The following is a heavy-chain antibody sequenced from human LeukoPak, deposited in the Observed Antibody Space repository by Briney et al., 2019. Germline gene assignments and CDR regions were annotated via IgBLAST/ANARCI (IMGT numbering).Heavy chain of an antibody. CDR2: IIPIFGTA. V-gene: IGHV1-69*05. CDR3: ARGLGYDSSGYYNP. D-gene: IGHD3-22*01. J-gene: IGHJ5*02. CDR1: GGTFSSYA. Sequence: ASVKVSCKASGGTFSSYAISWVRQAPGQGLEWIGRIIPIFGTANYAQKFQGRVTITTDESTSTAYMELSSLRSEDTAVYYCARGLGYDSSGYYNPWGQGTLVTVSS.